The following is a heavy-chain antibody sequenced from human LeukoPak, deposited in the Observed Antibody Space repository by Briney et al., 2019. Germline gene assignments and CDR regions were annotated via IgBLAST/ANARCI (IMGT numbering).Heavy chain of an antibody. J-gene: IGHJ4*02. CDR1: VDSISKGYY. Sequence: SETLSLTRAVSVDSISKGYYWGGARQPPGKGLEGIERFYRTGSPSYNPSVKSRFTISVDISKNQFSLSLNSVTAADTAVYYCAKSRSGEILTGYLVPPFDFWGQGTLVTVSS. CDR2: FYRTGSP. CDR3: AKSRSGEILTGYLVPPFDF. D-gene: IGHD3-9*01. V-gene: IGHV4-38-2*01.